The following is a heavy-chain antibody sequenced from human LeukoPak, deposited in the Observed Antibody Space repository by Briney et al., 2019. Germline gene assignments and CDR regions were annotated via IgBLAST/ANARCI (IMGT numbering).Heavy chain of an antibody. CDR2: IKSKTDGGTI. CDR3: HRSYPYDY. Sequence: GGSLRLSCSASGFTFSSYWMHWVRQAPGKGLEWVGRIKSKTDGGTIDYAAPVKGRFTISRDDSKNTLYLQMNSLDTEDTAVYFCHRSYPYDYWGQGTLVTVSS. V-gene: IGHV3-15*01. D-gene: IGHD3-16*02. J-gene: IGHJ4*02. CDR1: GFTFSSYW.